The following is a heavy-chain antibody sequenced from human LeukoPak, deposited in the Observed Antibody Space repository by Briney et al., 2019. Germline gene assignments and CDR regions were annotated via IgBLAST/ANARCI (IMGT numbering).Heavy chain of an antibody. D-gene: IGHD2-15*01. V-gene: IGHV4-38-2*02. CDR1: GYSISSGYY. Sequence: SETLSLTCTVSGYSISSGYYWGWIRPPPGKGLEWIGSIYHSGSTYYNPSLKSRVTISVDTSKNQFSLKLSSVTAADTAVYYCARSVEGYCSGDNCYYYYYYMDVWGKGTTVTVSS. CDR3: ARSVEGYCSGDNCYYYYYYMDV. J-gene: IGHJ6*03. CDR2: IYHSGST.